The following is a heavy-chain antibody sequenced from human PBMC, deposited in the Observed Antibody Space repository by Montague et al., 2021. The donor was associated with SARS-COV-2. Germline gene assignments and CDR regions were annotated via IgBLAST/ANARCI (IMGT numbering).Heavy chain of an antibody. Sequence: SETLSLTCTVSGGSISSSSYYWAWIRQPPGKGLEWIGSNYYRGSTYYNPSLQSRVFISVDTSKNQSSLTLTSVTAADTAVYYCATQEDPSGWIPGPFDFWGQGTLLSVSS. CDR3: ATQEDPSGWIPGPFDF. CDR2: NYYRGST. J-gene: IGHJ4*02. V-gene: IGHV4-39*01. CDR1: GGSISSSSYY. D-gene: IGHD6-19*01.